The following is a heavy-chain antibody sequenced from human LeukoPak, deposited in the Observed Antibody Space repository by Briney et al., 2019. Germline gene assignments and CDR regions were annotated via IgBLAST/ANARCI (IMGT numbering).Heavy chain of an antibody. Sequence: SETLSLTCTVSGGSISSYYWSWVRQPAGKGLEWIGRIYTSGSTNYNPFLKSRVTMSVDTSKNQFSLKLSSVTAADTAVYYCARDWMKYYYGSGSNWPWFDPWGQGTLVTVSS. V-gene: IGHV4-4*07. CDR1: GGSISSYY. J-gene: IGHJ5*02. D-gene: IGHD3-10*01. CDR3: ARDWMKYYYGSGSNWPWFDP. CDR2: IYTSGST.